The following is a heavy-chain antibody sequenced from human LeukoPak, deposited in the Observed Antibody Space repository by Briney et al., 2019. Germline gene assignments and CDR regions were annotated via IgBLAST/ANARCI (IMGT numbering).Heavy chain of an antibody. CDR1: GFTFSSYG. CDR3: ASNPRDGYNSWYMDV. V-gene: IGHV3-30*02. D-gene: IGHD5-24*01. CDR2: IRYDGSNK. Sequence: GGSLRLSCAASGFTFSSYGMHWVRQAPGKGLEWVAFIRYDGSNKYYADSVKGRFTISRDNSKNTLYLQMNSLRAEDTAVYYCASNPRDGYNSWYMDVWGKGTTVTVSS. J-gene: IGHJ6*03.